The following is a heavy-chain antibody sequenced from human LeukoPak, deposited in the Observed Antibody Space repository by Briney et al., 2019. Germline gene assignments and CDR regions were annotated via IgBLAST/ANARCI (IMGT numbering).Heavy chain of an antibody. Sequence: GGSLRLSCAASGFTFSSYSMNWVRQAPGKGLEWVSVISGSGGSTYYADSVKGRFTISRDNSKNTLYLQMNSLRAEDTAVYYCARATIFGVVIGGSGEYFDYWGQGTLVTVSS. CDR2: ISGSGGST. CDR3: ARATIFGVVIGGSGEYFDY. CDR1: GFTFSSYS. J-gene: IGHJ4*02. D-gene: IGHD3-3*01. V-gene: IGHV3-23*01.